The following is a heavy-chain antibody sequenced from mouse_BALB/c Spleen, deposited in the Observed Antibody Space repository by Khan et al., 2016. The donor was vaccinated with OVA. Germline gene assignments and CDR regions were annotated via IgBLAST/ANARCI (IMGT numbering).Heavy chain of an antibody. CDR2: ISPTGST. D-gene: IGHD2-14*01. CDR1: GYSITNDYA. Sequence: EVQLQESGPGLVKPSQSLSLTCTVTGYSITNDYAWNWIRQFPGNKLEWMGYISPTGSTSSNPSLKSRISITRSTSKNQFFLQWRCISTKGTATNYGASTVYENDGDTLDNWGRGTSATVPS. CDR3: ASTVYENDGDTLDN. J-gene: IGHJ4*01. V-gene: IGHV3-2*02.